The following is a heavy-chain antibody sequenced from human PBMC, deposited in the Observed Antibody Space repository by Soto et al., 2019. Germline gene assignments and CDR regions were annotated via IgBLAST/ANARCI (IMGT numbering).Heavy chain of an antibody. CDR3: ASTFVGIAVAGYFDY. Sequence: SETLSLTCAVSGGSSSGYYWSWIRQPPGKGLEWIGEINHSGSTNYNPSLKIRVTISVDTSKNQFSLKLSSVTAADTAVYYCASTFVGIAVAGYFDYWGQGTLVTVSS. CDR1: GGSSSGYY. CDR2: INHSGST. D-gene: IGHD6-19*01. V-gene: IGHV4-34*01. J-gene: IGHJ4*02.